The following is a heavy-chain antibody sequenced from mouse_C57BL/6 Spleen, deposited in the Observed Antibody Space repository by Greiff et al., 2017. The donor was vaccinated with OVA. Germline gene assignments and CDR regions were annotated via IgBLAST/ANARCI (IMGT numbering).Heavy chain of an antibody. D-gene: IGHD1-1*01. CDR3: ARKDSSSDY. CDR1: GYTFTSYW. CDR2: IYPSDSET. J-gene: IGHJ2*01. V-gene: IGHV1-61*01. Sequence: QVQLKQPGAELVRPGSSVKLSCKASGYTFTSYWMDWVKQRPGQGLEWIGNIYPSDSETHYNQKFKDKATLTVDKSSSTAYMQLSSLTSEDSAVYYCARKDSSSDYWGQGTTLTVSS.